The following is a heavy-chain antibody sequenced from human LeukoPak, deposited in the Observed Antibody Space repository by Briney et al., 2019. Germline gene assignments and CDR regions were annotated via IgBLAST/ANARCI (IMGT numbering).Heavy chain of an antibody. Sequence: GESLKIFCKGSGYSFMTYWIVWVRQMPGKGLEWMAMIYPGDSDTKYSPSLQDQVTISADKSISTAYLQWSSLKASDTAMYYCASLAGGGGDIYNWFDPWGQGTLVTVSS. CDR3: ASLAGGGGDIYNWFDP. J-gene: IGHJ5*02. D-gene: IGHD2-21*02. CDR1: GYSFMTYW. CDR2: IYPGDSDT. V-gene: IGHV5-51*01.